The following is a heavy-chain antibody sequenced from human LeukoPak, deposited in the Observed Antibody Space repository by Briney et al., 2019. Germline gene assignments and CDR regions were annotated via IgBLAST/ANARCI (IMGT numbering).Heavy chain of an antibody. CDR3: ARRRGAYGDYVY. V-gene: IGHV4-39*07. D-gene: IGHD4-17*01. CDR2: INDTGST. J-gene: IGHJ4*02. CDR1: GGSISSGFYY. Sequence: SETLSLTCTVSGGSISSGFYYWGWIRQPPGKGLEWIGEINDTGSTNYNPSLKSRVTMSVDTSKNQFSLKLNSVTAADTAVYFCARRRGAYGDYVYWGQGTLVTVSS.